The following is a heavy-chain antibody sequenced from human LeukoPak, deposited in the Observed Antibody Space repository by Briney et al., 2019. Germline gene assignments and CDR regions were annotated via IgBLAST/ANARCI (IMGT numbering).Heavy chain of an antibody. V-gene: IGHV7-4-1*02. CDR2: INTKTGNP. J-gene: IGHJ4*02. Sequence: ASVKVSCKASGYTFTSYGISWVRQAPGQGLEWMGWINTKTGNPMYAQGFTGRFVFSLDTSVSTAYLQISSLKTEDTAVYYCATRVPYDGSNYSDYWGQGTLVTVSS. CDR1: GYTFTSYG. CDR3: ATRVPYDGSNYSDY. D-gene: IGHD3-22*01.